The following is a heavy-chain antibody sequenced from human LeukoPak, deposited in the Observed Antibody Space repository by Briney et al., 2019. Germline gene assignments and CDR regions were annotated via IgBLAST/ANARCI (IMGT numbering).Heavy chain of an antibody. V-gene: IGHV3-9*01. D-gene: IGHD3-10*01. Sequence: PGGSLRLSCAASGFTFDDYAMHWVRHAPGKGLEWVSGISWNSGSIAYADSVKGRFTISRDNAKNSLYLQMNSLRAEDTALYYCAKGLESYWSYFDNWGQGTLVTVSS. CDR2: ISWNSGSI. J-gene: IGHJ4*02. CDR3: AKGLESYWSYFDN. CDR1: GFTFDDYA.